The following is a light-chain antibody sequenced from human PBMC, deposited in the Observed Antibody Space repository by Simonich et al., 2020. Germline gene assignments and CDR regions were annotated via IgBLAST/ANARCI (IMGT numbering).Light chain of an antibody. CDR3: QQYGSSPYT. J-gene: IGKJ2*01. CDR1: QSVSSSY. V-gene: IGKV3D-20*01. Sequence: DIVLTQSPGTLSLSPGERATLSCRASQSVSSSYLSWYPQKPGLAPRLLIYEASSRATGIPDRFSGSWSGTDFTLTSSRLKPEDFAVYYCQQYGSSPYTFGQGTKLEIK. CDR2: EAS.